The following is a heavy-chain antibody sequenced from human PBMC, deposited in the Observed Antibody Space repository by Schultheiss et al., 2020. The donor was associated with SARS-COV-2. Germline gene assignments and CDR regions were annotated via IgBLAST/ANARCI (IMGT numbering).Heavy chain of an antibody. CDR2: IWYDGSNK. J-gene: IGHJ1*01. CDR3: AKDRVDTAMVFDYAEYFQH. Sequence: GGSLRLSCSASGFTFSSYSMNWVRQAPGKGLEWVAVIWYDGSNKYYADSVKGRFTISRDNSKNTLYLQMNSLRAEDTAVYYCAKDRVDTAMVFDYAEYFQHWGQGTLVTVSS. D-gene: IGHD5-18*01. CDR1: GFTFSSYS. V-gene: IGHV3-33*06.